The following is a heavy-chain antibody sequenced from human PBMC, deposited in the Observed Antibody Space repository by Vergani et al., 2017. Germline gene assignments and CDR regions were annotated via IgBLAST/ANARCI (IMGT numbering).Heavy chain of an antibody. V-gene: IGHV3-30-3*01. J-gene: IGHJ4*02. Sequence: VQLVESGGGVVQPGRSLRLSCAASGFTFSSYAMHWVRQAPGKGLEWVAVISYDGSNKYYADSVKGLFTISRYNFKNTLYLQMNSLRAEETALYYCAVYCTNGVCPDYWGQGTLVTVSS. D-gene: IGHD2-8*01. CDR1: GFTFSSYA. CDR3: AVYCTNGVCPDY. CDR2: ISYDGSNK.